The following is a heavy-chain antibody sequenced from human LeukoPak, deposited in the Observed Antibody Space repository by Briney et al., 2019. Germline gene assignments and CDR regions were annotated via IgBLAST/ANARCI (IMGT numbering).Heavy chain of an antibody. Sequence: GGSLRLSCAASEFTVSSNYMSWVRQAPGKGLEWVSVIYSGGSTYNADSVKGRFTISRDSSKNTLYLQMNSLRAEDTAVYYCARIAVAGLNFDFWGQGALVTVSS. CDR2: IYSGGST. J-gene: IGHJ4*02. D-gene: IGHD6-19*01. CDR1: EFTVSSNY. CDR3: ARIAVAGLNFDF. V-gene: IGHV3-66*01.